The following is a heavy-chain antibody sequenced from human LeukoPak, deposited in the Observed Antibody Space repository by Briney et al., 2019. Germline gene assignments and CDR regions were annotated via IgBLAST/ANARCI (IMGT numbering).Heavy chain of an antibody. CDR2: IYPGDSDT. CDR1: GYSFTSYW. D-gene: IGHD1-26*01. Sequence: GESLKISCKGSGYSFTSYWIAWVRQMPGKGLEWMGIIYPGDSDTRYSPSLQGQVTISVDKSISTAFPQWSSLKASDTAMYYCARRGPSTNFYYYGLDVWGQGTTVTVSS. CDR3: ARRGPSTNFYYYGLDV. J-gene: IGHJ6*02. V-gene: IGHV5-51*01.